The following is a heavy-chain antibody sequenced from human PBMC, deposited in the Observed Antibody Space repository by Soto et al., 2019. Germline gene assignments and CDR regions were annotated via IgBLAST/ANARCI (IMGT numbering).Heavy chain of an antibody. Sequence: SETLSLTCTVSGVSVSSGSFYWAWIRQPPGKGLEWIGFLSYSGTTNYNPSLKSRVAISVDTSRSHISLKVSSLTAADTAVYYCPRGAKVTQYIYGRQGTLVDVSS. CDR1: GVSVSSGSFY. CDR2: LSYSGTT. D-gene: IGHD2-21*02. CDR3: PRGAKVTQYIY. J-gene: IGHJ4*02. V-gene: IGHV4-61*01.